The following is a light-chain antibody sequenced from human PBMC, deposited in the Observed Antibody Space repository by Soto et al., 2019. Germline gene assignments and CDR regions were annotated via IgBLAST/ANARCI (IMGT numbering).Light chain of an antibody. J-gene: IGLJ2*01. V-gene: IGLV2-23*01. CDR1: SSDVGGYKF. CDR3: CSFALRSTLI. CDR2: EGG. Sequence: QSVLTQPASVSGSPGQSITISCTGTSSDVGGYKFVSWYQQHPGKAPKLMIYEGGKRPSGVSNRFSGSKSGNTASLTISGLQAEDEADYYCCSFALRSTLIFGGGTKLTVL.